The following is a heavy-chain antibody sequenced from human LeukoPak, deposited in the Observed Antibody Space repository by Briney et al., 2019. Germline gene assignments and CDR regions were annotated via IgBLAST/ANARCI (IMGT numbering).Heavy chain of an antibody. CDR1: GFTFSNYA. Sequence: GGSLRLSCAASGFTFSNYAMNWVRQAPGKGLEWVSGISWNSGSIGYADSVKGRFTISRDNAKNSLYLQMNSLRAEDTALYYCAKDMYSSSRDAFDIWGQGTMVTVSS. D-gene: IGHD6-13*01. CDR2: ISWNSGSI. CDR3: AKDMYSSSRDAFDI. V-gene: IGHV3-9*01. J-gene: IGHJ3*02.